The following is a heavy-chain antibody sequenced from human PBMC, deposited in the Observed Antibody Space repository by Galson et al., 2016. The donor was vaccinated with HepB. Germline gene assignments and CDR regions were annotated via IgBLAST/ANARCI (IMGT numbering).Heavy chain of an antibody. CDR2: IIPILDTR. CDR1: GGTLSNYP. V-gene: IGHV1-69*13. CDR3: ARGHRGYNDPWPSEGGLYYYYAMDV. Sequence: SVKVSCKVSGGTLSNYPISWVRQAPGQGLEWMGGIIPILDTRNDARRFQDRVMFTADASTSTAYMELSSLRSEDTAVYYCARGHRGYNDPWPSEGGLYYYYAMDVWGQGTTVTVSS. D-gene: IGHD5-18*01. J-gene: IGHJ6*02.